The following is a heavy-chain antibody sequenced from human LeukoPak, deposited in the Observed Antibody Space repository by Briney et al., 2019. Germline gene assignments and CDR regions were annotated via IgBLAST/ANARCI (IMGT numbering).Heavy chain of an antibody. CDR2: IIPIFGTA. CDR1: GGTFISYA. Sequence: VASVTVSFKASGGTFISYAISWVRQAPGQGLEWMGGIIPIFGTANYAQKFQGRVTITADESTSTAYMELSSLRSEGTAVYYCARSYSSSSLSFDYWGQGTLVTVSS. D-gene: IGHD6-6*01. J-gene: IGHJ4*02. V-gene: IGHV1-69*13. CDR3: ARSYSSSSLSFDY.